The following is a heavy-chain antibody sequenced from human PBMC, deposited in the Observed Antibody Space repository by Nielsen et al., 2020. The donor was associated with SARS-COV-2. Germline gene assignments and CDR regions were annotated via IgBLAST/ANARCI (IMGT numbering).Heavy chain of an antibody. CDR3: TTDSSRLLWFGELLYPAFDI. CDR2: INWNGGST. V-gene: IGHV3-20*04. CDR1: GFTFDDYG. D-gene: IGHD3-10*01. J-gene: IGHJ3*02. Sequence: GESLKISCAASGFTFDDYGMSWVRQAPGKGLEWVSGINWNGGSTGYADSVKGRFTISRDNAKNSLYLQMNSLRAEDTALYYCTTDSSRLLWFGELLYPAFDIWGQGTMVTVSS.